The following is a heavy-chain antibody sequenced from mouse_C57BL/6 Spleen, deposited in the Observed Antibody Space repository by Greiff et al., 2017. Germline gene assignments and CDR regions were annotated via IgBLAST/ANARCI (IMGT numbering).Heavy chain of an antibody. CDR2: ISSGGDYI. Sequence: EVKLVASGEGLVKPGGSLKLSCAASGFTFSSYAMSWVRPTPETRLEWVAYISSGGDYIYYADTVKGRFTISRDNARNTLYLQMSSLKSEDTAMYYCTRGYSNYWYFDVWGTGTTVTVSS. D-gene: IGHD2-5*01. CDR3: TRGYSNYWYFDV. CDR1: GFTFSSYA. J-gene: IGHJ1*03. V-gene: IGHV5-9-1*02.